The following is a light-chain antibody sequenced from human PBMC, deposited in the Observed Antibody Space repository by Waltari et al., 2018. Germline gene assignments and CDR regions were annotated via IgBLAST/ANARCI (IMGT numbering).Light chain of an antibody. CDR2: GAS. V-gene: IGKV3-20*01. CDR1: QSVSSSY. J-gene: IGKJ1*01. CDR3: QQYYTVSRT. Sequence: EIVLTQSPGTLSLSPGERATLSCRACQSVSSSYLAWYQQKPGQAPRLHIYGASSRATGIPDRFSGSGSGTDFTLTISRLEPEDFAVYYCQQYYTVSRTFGQGTRVEIK.